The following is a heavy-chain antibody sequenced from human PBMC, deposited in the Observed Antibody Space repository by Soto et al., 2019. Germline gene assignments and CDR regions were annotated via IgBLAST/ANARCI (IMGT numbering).Heavy chain of an antibody. CDR3: ARTPDI. CDR2: IYHSGST. CDR1: GGSISSGGYS. Sequence: PSETLYLTCAVSGGSISSGGYSWSWIRQPPGKGLEWIGYIYHSGSTYYNPSLKSRVTISVDRSKNQFSLKLSSVTAADTAVYYCARTPDIWGQGTMVTVSS. J-gene: IGHJ3*02. V-gene: IGHV4-30-2*01.